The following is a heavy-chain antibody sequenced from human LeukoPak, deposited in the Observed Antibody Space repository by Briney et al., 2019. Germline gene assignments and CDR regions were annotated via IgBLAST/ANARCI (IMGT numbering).Heavy chain of an antibody. V-gene: IGHV4-59*12. CDR1: GGSISSYY. D-gene: IGHD2-15*01. J-gene: IGHJ6*03. CDR2: IYYSGST. CDR3: ARLYSANYYYYYMDV. Sequence: SETLSLTCTVSGGSISSYYWSWIRQPPGKGLEWIGYIYYSGSTNYNPSLKSRVTISVDTSKNQFSLKLSSVTAADTAVYYCARLYSANYYYYYMDVWGKGTTVTVSS.